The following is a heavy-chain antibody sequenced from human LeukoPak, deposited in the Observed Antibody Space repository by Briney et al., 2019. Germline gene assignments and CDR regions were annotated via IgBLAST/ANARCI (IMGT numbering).Heavy chain of an antibody. CDR2: ISYDGSNK. CDR3: ARTSYLDSAFDI. Sequence: GGSLRLSCAASGFTFSSYVMHWVRQAPGKGLEWVAVISYDGSNKYYADSVKGRFTISRDNSKSTLYLQMNSLRAEDTAVYYCARTSYLDSAFDIWGQGTMVTVSS. D-gene: IGHD2-2*03. J-gene: IGHJ3*02. V-gene: IGHV3-30*03. CDR1: GFTFSSYV.